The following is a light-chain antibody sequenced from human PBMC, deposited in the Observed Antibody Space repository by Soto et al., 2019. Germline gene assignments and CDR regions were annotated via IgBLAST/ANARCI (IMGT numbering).Light chain of an antibody. J-gene: IGLJ2*01. V-gene: IGLV1-44*01. CDR2: SNN. Sequence: QPVLTQPPSASGTPGQRVTISCSGSNSNIGGNTVNWYQQLPGTAPKLLIYSNNQRPSGVPDRFSGSMSGTSASLAISGLQSVDVAAYYSPAWDDSLNGPVFGGGTKVTVL. CDR1: NSNIGGNT. CDR3: PAWDDSLNGPV.